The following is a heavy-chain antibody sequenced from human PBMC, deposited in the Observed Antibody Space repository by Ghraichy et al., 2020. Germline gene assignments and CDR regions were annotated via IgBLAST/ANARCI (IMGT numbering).Heavy chain of an antibody. CDR1: GGSVSSGSYY. D-gene: IGHD2-21*02. J-gene: IGHJ3*02. Sequence: SETLSLTCTVSGGSVSSGSYYWSWIRQPPGKGLEWIGYIYYSGSTNYNPSLKSRVTISVDTSKNQFSLKLSSVTAADTAVYYCARGVCGGDCYGAFDIWGQGTMVTVSS. V-gene: IGHV4-61*01. CDR2: IYYSGST. CDR3: ARGVCGGDCYGAFDI.